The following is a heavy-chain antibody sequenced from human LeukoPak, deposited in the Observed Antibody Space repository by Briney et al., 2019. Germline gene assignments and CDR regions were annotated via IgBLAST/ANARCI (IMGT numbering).Heavy chain of an antibody. CDR1: GFTFGDYA. CDR3: TRDRGSSTLGDY. Sequence: PGGSLRLSCTVSGFTFGDYAINWVRQAPGKGLKWVGFIRSKAFGETAEYAASVKGRFTISRDDSKSIAYLQMNSLKTEDTAVYYCTRDRGSSTLGDYWGQGTLVTVSS. V-gene: IGHV3-49*04. D-gene: IGHD7-27*01. J-gene: IGHJ4*02. CDR2: IRSKAFGETA.